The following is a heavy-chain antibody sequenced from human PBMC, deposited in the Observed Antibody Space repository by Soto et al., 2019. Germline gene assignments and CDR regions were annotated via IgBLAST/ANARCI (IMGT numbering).Heavy chain of an antibody. D-gene: IGHD6-19*01. CDR1: GYSFTKYW. J-gene: IGHJ4*02. V-gene: IGHV5-51*01. Sequence: GESLKISCQGSGYSFTKYWIGWVRQTPGKGLEWMGIIYPGDSDTRYSPSFQGHVTISVDKSLSTVYLQWSSLKASDTAMYFCARCLSSGWFHFDYWGQGTQVTVSS. CDR3: ARCLSSGWFHFDY. CDR2: IYPGDSDT.